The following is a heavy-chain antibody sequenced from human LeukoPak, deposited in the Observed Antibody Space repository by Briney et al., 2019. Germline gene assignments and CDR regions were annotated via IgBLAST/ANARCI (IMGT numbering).Heavy chain of an antibody. Sequence: SETLSLTCTVSGGSISSYYWSWIRQPPGKGLEWIGYIYCSGSTNYNPSLKSRVTISVDTSKNQFSLKLSSVTAADTAVYYCARAGYSSSWYRGGYYYMDVWGKGTTVTISS. CDR2: IYCSGST. D-gene: IGHD6-13*01. CDR1: GGSISSYY. J-gene: IGHJ6*03. V-gene: IGHV4-59*01. CDR3: ARAGYSSSWYRGGYYYMDV.